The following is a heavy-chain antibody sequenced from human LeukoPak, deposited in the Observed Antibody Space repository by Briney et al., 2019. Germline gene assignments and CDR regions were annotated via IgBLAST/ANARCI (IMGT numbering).Heavy chain of an antibody. J-gene: IGHJ4*02. V-gene: IGHV4-38-2*02. D-gene: IGHD3-22*01. CDR2: VYHSGST. CDR3: AREDYDSSGCYRPY. CDR1: GYSISSGYY. Sequence: SETLSLTCGVSGYSISSGYYWGWIRQPPGKGLEWIGSVYHSGSTYYNPSLKGRVTISVDTSKNQFSLKLNSVTAADTAVYYCAREDYDSSGCYRPYWGQGTLVTVAS.